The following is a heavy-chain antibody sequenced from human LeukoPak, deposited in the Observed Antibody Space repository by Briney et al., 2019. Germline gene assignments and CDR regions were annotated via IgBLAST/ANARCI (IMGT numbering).Heavy chain of an antibody. CDR1: GVSINTCCYY. D-gene: IGHD5-18*01. J-gene: IGHJ4*02. Sequence: SETLSLTCDVSGVSINTCCYYWTWIRQPPGKGLEWIGYKYYSGITRYNSSLRSRLTISLDSSKNQFSLRLTSVTAADTAVYYCARGRSYGFDFDSWGPGTLVIVSS. CDR3: ARGRSYGFDFDS. V-gene: IGHV4-61*01. CDR2: KYYSGIT.